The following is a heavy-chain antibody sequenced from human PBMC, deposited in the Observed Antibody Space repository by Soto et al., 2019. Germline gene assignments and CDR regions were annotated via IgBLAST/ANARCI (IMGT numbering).Heavy chain of an antibody. CDR2: ISYDGSSQ. CDR1: GFTFSHYA. J-gene: IGHJ4*02. CDR3: ARENYGDYYFDY. V-gene: IGHV3-30-3*01. Sequence: SLRLSCAASGFTFSHYAMHWVRQAPGKGLEWLSVISYDGSSQYHADSVKGRFTISRNNFKNTLYLQMNSLRPEDTAVYYCARENYGDYYFDYWGQGTPVTVSS. D-gene: IGHD4-17*01.